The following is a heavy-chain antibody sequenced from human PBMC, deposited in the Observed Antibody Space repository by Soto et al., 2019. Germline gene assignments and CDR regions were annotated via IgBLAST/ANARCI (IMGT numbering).Heavy chain of an antibody. V-gene: IGHV1-2*02. CDR2: INPNTGGT. CDR1: GYTFTGYY. J-gene: IGHJ4*02. D-gene: IGHD2-8*01. Sequence: ASVKVSCKXSGYTFTGYYMYWVRQAPGQGLEWMGWINPNTGGTNYAQKFQGRVTMTRETSISIAYMELSRLRSDDTAVYYCARDNGFTRDGRFDYWGQGTLVTVSS. CDR3: ARDNGFTRDGRFDY.